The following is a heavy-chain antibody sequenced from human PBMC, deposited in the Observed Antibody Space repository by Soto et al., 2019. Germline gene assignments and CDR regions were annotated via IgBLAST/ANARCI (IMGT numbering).Heavy chain of an antibody. J-gene: IGHJ4*02. CDR3: ARDYSSYGPFDY. CDR2: IYYSGST. CDR1: GGSISSGGYY. V-gene: IGHV4-61*08. D-gene: IGHD5-18*01. Sequence: PAETLSLTCAVSGGSISSGGYYWSWIRQPPGKGLEWIGYIYYSGSTNYNPSLKSRVTISVDTSKNQFSLKLSSVTAADTAVYYCARDYSSYGPFDYWGQGTLVTVS.